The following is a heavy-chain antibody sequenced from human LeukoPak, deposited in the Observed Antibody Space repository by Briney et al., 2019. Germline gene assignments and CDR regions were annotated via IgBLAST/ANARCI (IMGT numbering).Heavy chain of an antibody. CDR1: GFTFSTYA. D-gene: IGHD3-3*01. J-gene: IGHJ4*02. CDR2: ISGSGGST. CDR3: AKDDSPGKEWLEVIDY. Sequence: GGSLRLSCAASGFTFSTYAMSWVRQAPGKGLEWVSTISGSGGSTYYADSVKGRFLISRDNSKNTLYLQMNSLRAEDTAVYYCAKDDSPGKEWLEVIDYWGQGTLVTVSS. V-gene: IGHV3-23*01.